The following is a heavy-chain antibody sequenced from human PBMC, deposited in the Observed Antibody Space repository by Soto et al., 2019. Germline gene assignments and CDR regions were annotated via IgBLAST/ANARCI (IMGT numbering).Heavy chain of an antibody. Sequence: QVQLVESGGGLVKPGGSLRLSCAASGFTFSDYYMTWIRQAPGKGLEYVSYIVTSSAYTNYADSVKGRFTISRDNAKNSLFLEMRSLRAEDTAVYFCARRRASGWYMGGYLDSWGQGTLVTVSS. CDR1: GFTFSDYY. D-gene: IGHD6-19*01. V-gene: IGHV3-11*06. CDR2: IVTSSAYT. J-gene: IGHJ4*02. CDR3: ARRRASGWYMGGYLDS.